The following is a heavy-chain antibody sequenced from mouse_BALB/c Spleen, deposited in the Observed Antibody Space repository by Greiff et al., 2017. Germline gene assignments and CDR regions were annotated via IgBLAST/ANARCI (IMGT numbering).Heavy chain of an antibody. J-gene: IGHJ2*01. Sequence: EVHLVESGGGLVQPGGSRKLSCAASGFTFSSFGMHWVRQAPEKGLEWVAYISSGSSTIYYADTVKGRFTISRDNPKNTLFLQMTSLRSEDTAMYYLARSVTTVAFDAWGEGTTLTVSS. CDR2: ISSGSSTI. CDR3: ARSVTTVAFDA. CDR1: GFTFSSFG. D-gene: IGHD1-1*01. V-gene: IGHV5-17*02.